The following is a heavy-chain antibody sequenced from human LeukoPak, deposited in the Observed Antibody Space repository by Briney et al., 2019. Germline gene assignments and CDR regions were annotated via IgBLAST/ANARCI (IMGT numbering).Heavy chain of an antibody. D-gene: IGHD3-16*01. CDR1: GGSISSYY. Sequence: PSETLSLTCTVSGGSISSYYWRWIRQPPGKGLEWIGYIYYSGRTKYNPALKSRVTISVDTSNNHFSLKLSSVTAADTAVYYCARHTDDLRYFQHWGQGTLVTVSS. V-gene: IGHV4-59*08. J-gene: IGHJ1*01. CDR3: ARHTDDLRYFQH. CDR2: IYYSGRT.